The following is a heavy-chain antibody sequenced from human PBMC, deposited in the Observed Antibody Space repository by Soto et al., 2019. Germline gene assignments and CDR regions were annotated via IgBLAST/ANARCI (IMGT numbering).Heavy chain of an antibody. D-gene: IGHD6-19*01. V-gene: IGHV4-31*03. CDR1: GGSITSGGHY. Sequence: ASETLSLTCTVSGGSITSGGHYWSWIRQLPGKGLEWIGYISYTGSTFSNPSLKSRLSISVDTSKNQFSLRGLRSDDTAVYYCARHYTSEWHFVFDYWGQGTRVTVSS. CDR3: ARHYTSEWHFVFDY. CDR2: ISYTGST. J-gene: IGHJ4*02.